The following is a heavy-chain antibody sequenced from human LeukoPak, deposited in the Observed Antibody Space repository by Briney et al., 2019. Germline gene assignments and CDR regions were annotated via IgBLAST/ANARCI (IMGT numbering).Heavy chain of an antibody. CDR2: ISSSSSTI. CDR3: ATGGGPGWFGELFRGYFFDY. D-gene: IGHD3-10*01. CDR1: GFTFRSYE. V-gene: IGHV3-48*03. J-gene: IGHJ4*02. Sequence: GGSLRLSCAAFGFTFRSYEMNWVRQAPGKGLEWVSYISSSSSTIYYSDSLKGRFTISRDNAKNSLYLQMNSLRAEDTAVYYCATGGGPGWFGELFRGYFFDYWGQGTLVTVSS.